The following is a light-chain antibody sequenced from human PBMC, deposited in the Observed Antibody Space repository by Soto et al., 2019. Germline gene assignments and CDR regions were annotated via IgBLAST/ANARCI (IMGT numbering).Light chain of an antibody. CDR3: QQYNNWPYT. V-gene: IGKV3-15*01. J-gene: IGKJ2*01. CDR1: QSVSSN. CDR2: AAS. Sequence: ELAMTQSPATLSVSPGERGTLSCRASQSVSSNFAWYQQQPGQAPRLLIYAASARATGIPAMFSGSGSGTDCTLTISSLQSEDFAVYYCQQYNNWPYTFGQGTKVDIK.